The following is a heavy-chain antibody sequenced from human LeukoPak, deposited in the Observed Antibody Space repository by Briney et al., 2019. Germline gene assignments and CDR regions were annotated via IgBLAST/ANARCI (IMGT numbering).Heavy chain of an antibody. CDR3: ARDRSSGWSGNWFDP. CDR2: ISTTSSTM. CDR1: GFTFRTYE. D-gene: IGHD6-19*01. V-gene: IGHV3-48*03. J-gene: IGHJ5*02. Sequence: GGSLRLSFVSSGFTFRTYELSWVRQAPGKGLEWISYISTTSSTMYYADSVRGRFTISRDNAKNSLYLQMNSLRVEDTAVYYCARDRSSGWSGNWFDPWGQGALVTVSA.